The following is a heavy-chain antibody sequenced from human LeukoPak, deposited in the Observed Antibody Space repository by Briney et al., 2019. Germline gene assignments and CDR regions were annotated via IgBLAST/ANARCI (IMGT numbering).Heavy chain of an antibody. J-gene: IGHJ4*02. CDR3: ARDRGSYRFDY. D-gene: IGHD1-26*01. Sequence: PSETLSLTCTVSGYSITSGYYWGWIRQPPGKGLEWIGSIYYSGSTYYSPSLKSRVTISVDTSENQFSLKLNSMTAADTAVYYCARDRGSYRFDYWGQGTLVTVSS. CDR2: IYYSGST. V-gene: IGHV4-38-2*02. CDR1: GYSITSGYY.